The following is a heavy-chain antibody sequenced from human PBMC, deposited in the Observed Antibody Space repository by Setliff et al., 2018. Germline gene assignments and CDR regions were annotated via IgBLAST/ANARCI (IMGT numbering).Heavy chain of an antibody. Sequence: ASVKVSCKASGGTFSSYDISWVRQAPGQGLEWMGRINPSSGATIYAQKFQGRVTMTSDTSISTAYMELGRLRSDDTAVYFCARDKLTTSCIDHWGPGTQVTVSS. CDR1: GGTFSSYD. J-gene: IGHJ4*02. D-gene: IGHD2-2*01. CDR3: ARDKLTTSCIDH. CDR2: INPSSGAT. V-gene: IGHV1-2*06.